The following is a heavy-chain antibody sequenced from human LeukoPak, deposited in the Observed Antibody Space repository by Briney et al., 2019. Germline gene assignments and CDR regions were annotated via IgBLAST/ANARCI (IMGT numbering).Heavy chain of an antibody. CDR1: GFTFSSYG. CDR2: ISYDGSNK. CDR3: AKEYDPWGHYFDY. Sequence: GGSLRLSCAASGFTFSSYGMHWVRQAPGKGLEWVAVISYDGSNKYYADSVKGRFTISRDNSKNTLYLQMNSLRAEDTAVYYCAKEYDPWGHYFDYWGQGTLVTVSS. D-gene: IGHD7-27*01. J-gene: IGHJ4*02. V-gene: IGHV3-30*18.